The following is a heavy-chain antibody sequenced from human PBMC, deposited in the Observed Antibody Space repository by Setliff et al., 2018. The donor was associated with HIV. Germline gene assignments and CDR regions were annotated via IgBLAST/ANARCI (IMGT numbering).Heavy chain of an antibody. Sequence: SETLSLTCTVSGYSISSDYYWGWIRQPPGKGLEWIGNIYHSGSTYYNPSLKSRVTISVDTSKNQFSLKLTSVTAADTAVYYCAREDSSYHYFDYWGQGMLVTVSS. CDR2: IYHSGST. CDR3: AREDSSYHYFDY. V-gene: IGHV4-38-2*02. J-gene: IGHJ4*02. CDR1: GYSISSDYY. D-gene: IGHD6-6*01.